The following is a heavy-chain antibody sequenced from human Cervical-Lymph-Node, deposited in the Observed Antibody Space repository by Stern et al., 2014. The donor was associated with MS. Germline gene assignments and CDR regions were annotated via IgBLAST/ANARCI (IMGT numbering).Heavy chain of an antibody. D-gene: IGHD6-19*01. CDR1: GFTFSSYA. CDR2: IRGGGGGT. Sequence: EMQLVESGGGLVQPGGSLRLSCAASGFTFSSYAMTWVRQAPGKGLEWVSGIRGGGGGTSYADSVKGRFTISRDNSKNTLYLQMNSLLAEDTAVYYCAKHLTMAVAGLIDYWGQGTLVTVSS. V-gene: IGHV3-23*04. CDR3: AKHLTMAVAGLIDY. J-gene: IGHJ4*02.